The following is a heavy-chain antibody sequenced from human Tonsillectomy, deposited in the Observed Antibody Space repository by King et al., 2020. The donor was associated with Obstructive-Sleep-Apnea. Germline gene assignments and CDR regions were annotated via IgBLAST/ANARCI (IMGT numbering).Heavy chain of an antibody. CDR3: ARAGDYYDSSGYYDFDY. Sequence: QLQESGPGLVKPSQTLSLTCTVSGGSISRGGYYWSWIRQHPGKGLEWIGYIYYSGSTYYNPSLKSRVTISVDTSKNQFSLKLSSVTAADTAVYYCARAGDYYDSSGYYDFDYWGQGTLVTVSS. D-gene: IGHD3-22*01. V-gene: IGHV4-31*03. J-gene: IGHJ4*02. CDR1: GGSISRGGYY. CDR2: IYYSGST.